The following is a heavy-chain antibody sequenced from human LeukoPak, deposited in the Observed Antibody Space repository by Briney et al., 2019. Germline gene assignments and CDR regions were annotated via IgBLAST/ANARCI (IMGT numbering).Heavy chain of an antibody. CDR1: GGSFSGYY. J-gene: IGHJ3*02. Sequence: PSETLSLTCAVYGGSFSGYYWSWIRQPPGKGLEWIGEINHSGSTNYNPSLKSRVTISVDTSKNQFSLKLSSVTAVDTAVYYCARVLSYRPYDAFDIWGQGTMVTVSS. CDR3: ARVLSYRPYDAFDI. D-gene: IGHD1-26*01. CDR2: INHSGST. V-gene: IGHV4-34*01.